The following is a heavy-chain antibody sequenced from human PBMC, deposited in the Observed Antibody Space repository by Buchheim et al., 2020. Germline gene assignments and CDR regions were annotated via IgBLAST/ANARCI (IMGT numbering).Heavy chain of an antibody. Sequence: QVQLQESGAGLVKPSETLSLTCSVSGDSISSYYWAWIRQPPGKGLEYIGFIHHTGSANYNPSLKIRFTMSVDTSTNQFSLTLTSMTAADTAVYYCARDSGTTGIDSWGQGTL. CDR1: GDSISSYY. J-gene: IGHJ4*02. V-gene: IGHV4-59*01. CDR3: ARDSGTTGIDS. CDR2: IHHTGSA. D-gene: IGHD1-7*01.